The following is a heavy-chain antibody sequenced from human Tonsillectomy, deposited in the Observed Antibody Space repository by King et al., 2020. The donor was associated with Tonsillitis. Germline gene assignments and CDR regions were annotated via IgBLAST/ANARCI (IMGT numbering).Heavy chain of an antibody. CDR2: ISYDESNE. D-gene: IGHD6-19*01. J-gene: IGHJ3*02. Sequence: VQLVESGGGVVQPGRSLRLSCAASGLAFSGYALHWVRQAPGKGLEWVTVISYDESNEYYADAVRGRFTISRDNSKNKLYLQMNSLRAEDTAIYYCATGRYSSGWAAFDIWGQGTVVAVSS. V-gene: IGHV3-30-3*01. CDR1: GLAFSGYA. CDR3: ATGRYSSGWAAFDI.